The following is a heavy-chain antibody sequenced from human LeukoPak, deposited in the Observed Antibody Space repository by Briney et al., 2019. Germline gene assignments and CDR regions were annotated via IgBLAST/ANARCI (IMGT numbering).Heavy chain of an antibody. D-gene: IGHD2-2*01. J-gene: IGHJ4*02. V-gene: IGHV3-23*01. Sequence: PGGSLRLSCAASGFTFSSYAMNWVRQAPGKGLEWVSAISGSGGSTYYADSVKGRFTISRDNSKNTLYLQMNSLRAEDTAVYYCAKEGCSSTSCSHFDYWGQGTLVTVSS. CDR1: GFTFSSYA. CDR3: AKEGCSSTSCSHFDY. CDR2: ISGSGGST.